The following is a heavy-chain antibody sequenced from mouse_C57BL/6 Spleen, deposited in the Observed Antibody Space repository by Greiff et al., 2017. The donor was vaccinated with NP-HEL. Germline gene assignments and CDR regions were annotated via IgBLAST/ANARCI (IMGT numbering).Heavy chain of an antibody. D-gene: IGHD2-12*01. CDR2: ISDGGSYT. J-gene: IGHJ3*01. Sequence: EVKLVESGGGLVKPGGSLKLSCAASGFTFSSYAMSWVRQTPEKRLEWVATISDGGSYTYYPDNVKGRFTISRDNAKNNLYLQMSHLKSEDTAMYYCARDDDEGFAYWGQGTLVTVSA. CDR3: ARDDDEGFAY. CDR1: GFTFSSYA. V-gene: IGHV5-4*01.